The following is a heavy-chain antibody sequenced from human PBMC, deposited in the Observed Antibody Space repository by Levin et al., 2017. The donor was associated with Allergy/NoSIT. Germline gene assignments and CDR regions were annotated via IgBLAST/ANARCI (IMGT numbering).Heavy chain of an antibody. D-gene: IGHD2-2*01. Sequence: GESLKISCKASGYTFTGYYMHWVRQAPGQGLEWMGWINPNSGGTNYAQKFQGRVTMTRDTSISTAYMELSRLRSDDTAVYYCARSGYCSSTSCYAGRGSIDYWGQGTLVTVSS. V-gene: IGHV1-2*02. CDR1: GYTFTGYY. J-gene: IGHJ4*02. CDR3: ARSGYCSSTSCYAGRGSIDY. CDR2: INPNSGGT.